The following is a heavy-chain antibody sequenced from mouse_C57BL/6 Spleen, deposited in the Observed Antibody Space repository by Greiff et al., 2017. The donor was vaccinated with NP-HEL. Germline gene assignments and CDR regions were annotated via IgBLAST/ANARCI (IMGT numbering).Heavy chain of an antibody. Sequence: DVKLQESGPELVKPGASVKISCKASGYSFTGYYMNWVKQSPEKSLEWIGEINPSTGGTTYNQKFKAKATLTVDKSSSTAYMQLKSLTSEDSAVYYCARSASSGYGYYFDYWGQGTTLTVSS. V-gene: IGHV1-42*01. D-gene: IGHD3-2*02. CDR2: INPSTGGT. CDR3: ARSASSGYGYYFDY. CDR1: GYSFTGYY. J-gene: IGHJ2*01.